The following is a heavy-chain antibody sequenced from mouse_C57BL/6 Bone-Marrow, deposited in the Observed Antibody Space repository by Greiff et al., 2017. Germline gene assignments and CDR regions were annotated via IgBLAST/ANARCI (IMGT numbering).Heavy chain of an antibody. CDR1: GFNIKDDY. J-gene: IGHJ2*01. D-gene: IGHD4-1*01. CDR3: TTYGTRDYFDY. V-gene: IGHV14-4*01. CDR2: IDPENGDT. Sequence: VQLQQSGAELVRPGASVKLSCTASGFNIKDDYMHWVKQRPEQGLEWIGWIDPENGDTEYASKFQGKATITADTSSNTAYLQLSSLTSEDTAVYYCTTYGTRDYFDYWGQGTTLTVSS.